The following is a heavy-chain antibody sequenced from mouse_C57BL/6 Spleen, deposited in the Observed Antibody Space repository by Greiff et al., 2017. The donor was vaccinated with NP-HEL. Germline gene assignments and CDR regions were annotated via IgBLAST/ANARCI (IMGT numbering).Heavy chain of an antibody. J-gene: IGHJ1*03. D-gene: IGHD1-1*01. Sequence: VKLQQPGTELVKPGASVKLSCKASGYTFTSYWMHWVKQRPGQGLEWIGNINPSNGGTNYNEKFKSKATLTVDKSSSTAYMQLSSLTSEDSAVYYCARWEFYYYGSSYWYFDVWGTGTTVTVSS. CDR3: ARWEFYYYGSSYWYFDV. CDR2: INPSNGGT. V-gene: IGHV1-53*01. CDR1: GYTFTSYW.